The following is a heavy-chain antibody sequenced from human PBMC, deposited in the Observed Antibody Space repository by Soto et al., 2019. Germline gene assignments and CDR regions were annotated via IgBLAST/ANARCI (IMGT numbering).Heavy chain of an antibody. CDR1: GYTFTSYG. Sequence: ASVKVSCKASGYTFTSYGISWVRQAPGQGLEWMGWISAYNGNTNYAQKLQGRVTMTTDTSTSTAYMELRSLRSDDTAVYYCASPSLATGEGYFQHWGQGTLVTVSS. CDR2: ISAYNGNT. J-gene: IGHJ1*01. CDR3: ASPSLATGEGYFQH. D-gene: IGHD3-3*02. V-gene: IGHV1-18*01.